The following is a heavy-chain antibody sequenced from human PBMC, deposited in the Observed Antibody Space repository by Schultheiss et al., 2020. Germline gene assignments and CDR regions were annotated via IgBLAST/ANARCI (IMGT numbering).Heavy chain of an antibody. Sequence: GESLKISCAASGFTVSSNYMSWVRQAPGKGLEWVSVIYSGGSTYYADSVKGRFTISRDNSKNTLYLQMNSLRAEDTAVYYCARFVGAFDYWGQGTLVTVSS. D-gene: IGHD2-21*01. V-gene: IGHV3-66*01. J-gene: IGHJ4*02. CDR2: IYSGGST. CDR1: GFTVSSNY. CDR3: ARFVGAFDY.